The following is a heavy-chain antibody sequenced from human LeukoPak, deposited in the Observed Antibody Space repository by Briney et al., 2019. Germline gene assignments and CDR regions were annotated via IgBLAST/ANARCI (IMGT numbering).Heavy chain of an antibody. CDR3: ARVNGILSQIDY. Sequence: GSLRLSCAASGFTFSSYAMHWVRQAPGKGLEWVAVISYDGSNKYYADSVKGRFAISRDNSKNTLYLQMNSLRAEDTAVYYCARVNGILSQIDYWGQGTLVTVSS. CDR2: ISYDGSNK. CDR1: GFTFSSYA. J-gene: IGHJ4*02. D-gene: IGHD2/OR15-2a*01. V-gene: IGHV3-30*09.